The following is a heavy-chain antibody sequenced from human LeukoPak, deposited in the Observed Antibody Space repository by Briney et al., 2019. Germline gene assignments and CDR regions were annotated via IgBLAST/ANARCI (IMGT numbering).Heavy chain of an antibody. Sequence: ASVKVSCKASGGTFSSYAISWVRQAPGQGLEWMGGIIPIFGTANYAQKFQGRVTITADESTSTAYMELSSLRSEDTAVYYCARDIVVVVAATPYYYYGMDVWGKGTTVTVSP. J-gene: IGHJ6*04. CDR3: ARDIVVVVAATPYYYYGMDV. CDR1: GGTFSSYA. CDR2: IIPIFGTA. V-gene: IGHV1-69*01. D-gene: IGHD2-15*01.